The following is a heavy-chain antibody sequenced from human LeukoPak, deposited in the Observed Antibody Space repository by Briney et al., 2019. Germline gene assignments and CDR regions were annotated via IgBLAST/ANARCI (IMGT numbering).Heavy chain of an antibody. Sequence: PSETLSLTCTVSGYSISSGYYWGWIRQPPGKGLAWIGSIYHSGSTYYNPSLKSRVTISVDTSKNQFSLKLSSVTAADTAVYYCARDPQFGAGEFDYWGQGTLVTVSS. D-gene: IGHD3-10*01. CDR3: ARDPQFGAGEFDY. CDR1: GYSISSGYY. CDR2: IYHSGST. J-gene: IGHJ4*02. V-gene: IGHV4-38-2*02.